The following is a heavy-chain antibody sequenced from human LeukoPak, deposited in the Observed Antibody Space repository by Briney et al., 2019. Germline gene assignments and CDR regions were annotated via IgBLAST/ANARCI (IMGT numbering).Heavy chain of an antibody. V-gene: IGHV1-18*04. Sequence: ASVKVSCKASGYTFTGYGISWVRQAPGQGLEWMGWISAYNGNTNYAQKLQGRVTMTTDTSTSTAYMELRSLRSDDTAVYYCARLESGYDYGPVDYWGQGTLVTVSS. CDR2: ISAYNGNT. CDR1: GYTFTGYG. D-gene: IGHD5-12*01. J-gene: IGHJ4*02. CDR3: ARLESGYDYGPVDY.